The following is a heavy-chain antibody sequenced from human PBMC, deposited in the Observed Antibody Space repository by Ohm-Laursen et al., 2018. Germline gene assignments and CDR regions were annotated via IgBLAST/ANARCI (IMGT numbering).Heavy chain of an antibody. Sequence: SSLRLSCAASGFTFDDYAMHWVRQAPGKGLEWVSGISWNSGSIGYAGSVKGRFTISRDNAKNSLYLQMNSLRSEDTAVYYCARFPRGVVIIPSYYGMDVWGQGTTVTVSS. CDR3: ARFPRGVVIIPSYYGMDV. D-gene: IGHD3-3*01. J-gene: IGHJ6*02. CDR1: GFTFDDYA. CDR2: ISWNSGSI. V-gene: IGHV3-9*01.